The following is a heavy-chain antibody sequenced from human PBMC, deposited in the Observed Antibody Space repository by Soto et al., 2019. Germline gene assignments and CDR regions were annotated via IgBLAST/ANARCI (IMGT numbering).Heavy chain of an antibody. V-gene: IGHV3-21*01. CDR1: GFNFISYS. J-gene: IGHJ4*02. CDR2: ISSTTNYI. CDR3: ARESEDLTSNFDY. Sequence: GGSLRLSCTASGFNFISYSMNWIIQVPGKGLEWVSSISSTTNYIYYADSMKGRFTVSRDNAKNSVYLEMNSLSAEDTAVYYCARESEDLTSNFDYWGQGTLVTVSS.